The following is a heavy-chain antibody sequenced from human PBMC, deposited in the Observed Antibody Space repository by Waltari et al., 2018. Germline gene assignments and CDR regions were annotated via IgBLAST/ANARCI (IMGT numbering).Heavy chain of an antibody. V-gene: IGHV4-59*01. CDR1: GGSITAYY. Sequence: QVQLQESGPGLVKSSETLSLTCTVSGGSITAYYWSWIRQPPGKGLEWIGHIYYRGTTDYNTSLKSRVTISVDTSKNQFSLKLRSVTDADTAVYFCAREIYGGNSRPYDYWGQGTLVTVSS. J-gene: IGHJ4*02. CDR2: IYYRGTT. D-gene: IGHD4-17*01. CDR3: AREIYGGNSRPYDY.